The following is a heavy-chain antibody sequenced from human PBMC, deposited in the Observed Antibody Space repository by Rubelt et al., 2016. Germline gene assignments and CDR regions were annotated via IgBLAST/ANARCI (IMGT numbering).Heavy chain of an antibody. CDR2: ISSSSSTI. D-gene: IGHD2-2*01. Sequence: SYSMNRVRQAPGKGLEWVSYISSSSSTIYYADSVKGRFTISRDNAKNSLYLQMNSLRAEDTAVYYCARASSTSRGWFDPWGQGTLVTVSS. V-gene: IGHV3-48*04. CDR3: ARASSTSRGWFDP. J-gene: IGHJ5*02. CDR1: SYS.